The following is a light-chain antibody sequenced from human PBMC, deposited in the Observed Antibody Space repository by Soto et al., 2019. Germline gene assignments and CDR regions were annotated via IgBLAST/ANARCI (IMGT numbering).Light chain of an antibody. J-gene: IGKJ2*01. V-gene: IGKV3D-15*01. CDR3: QQYNNWPSHT. Sequence: EIVMTQSPATLSVSPGERATLSCRASQSVSSNLAWYQQQPGQAPRLLIYGASTRATGIPARFSGSGSGTEFTLTISSLQSEDSAVYHCQQYNNWPSHTFGQGTKLEIK. CDR1: QSVSSN. CDR2: GAS.